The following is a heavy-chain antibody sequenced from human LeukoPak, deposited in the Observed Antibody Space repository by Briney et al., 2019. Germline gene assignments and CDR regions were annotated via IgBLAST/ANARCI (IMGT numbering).Heavy chain of an antibody. Sequence: ASVKVSCKASGYTFTGYYMHWVRQAPGQGLEWMGWINPNSGGTNYAQKFQGGVTMTRDTSISTAYMELSRLRSDDTAVYYCAIRLSPYSSGWYPPFDYWGQGTLVTVSS. V-gene: IGHV1-2*02. CDR2: INPNSGGT. J-gene: IGHJ4*02. CDR3: AIRLSPYSSGWYPPFDY. D-gene: IGHD6-19*01. CDR1: GYTFTGYY.